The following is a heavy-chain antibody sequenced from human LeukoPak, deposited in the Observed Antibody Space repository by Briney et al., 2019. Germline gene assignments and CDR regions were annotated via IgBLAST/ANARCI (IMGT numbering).Heavy chain of an antibody. CDR2: INQDGSEK. D-gene: IGHD2-2*01. CDR3: ARVLGRYQMLGSFDS. V-gene: IGHV3-7*01. J-gene: IGHJ4*02. Sequence: GGSLRLSCAASGFTFSRNWMSWVRQAPGKGLEWVAKINQDGSEKYYVDSVKGRFTISRDNAKNSLYLQVNSLRAEDTAVYFCARVLGRYQMLGSFDSWGQGTLVTVSS. CDR1: GFTFSRNW.